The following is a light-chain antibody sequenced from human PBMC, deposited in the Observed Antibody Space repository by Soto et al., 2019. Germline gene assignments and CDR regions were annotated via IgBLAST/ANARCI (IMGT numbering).Light chain of an antibody. J-gene: IGKJ2*01. CDR1: QSVSSSY. CDR2: GAS. V-gene: IGKV3-20*01. CDR3: KQYARSAYT. Sequence: EIVLTQSPGTLSLSPGERATLSCRASQSVSSSYLAGYQQKPGQDPRLLIYGASSRATGIPDRFSGGVSGTDFPLTITRLEAEDFAVYYCKQYARSAYTFGQGTKLEIK.